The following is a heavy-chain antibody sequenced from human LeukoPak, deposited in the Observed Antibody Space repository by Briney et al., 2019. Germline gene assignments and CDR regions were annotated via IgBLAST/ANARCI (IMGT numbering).Heavy chain of an antibody. D-gene: IGHD5-18*01. V-gene: IGHV3-7*01. CDR1: GFTFTSYW. Sequence: PGGSLRLSCAAFGFTFTSYWMTWVRQAPGKGLEWVANIKQDGSEKNYVDSVKGQFTISRDNAKNSLYLQMNSLRGEDTAVYYCARGGYTYDIWGQGTLVTVSS. CDR2: IKQDGSEK. J-gene: IGHJ4*02. CDR3: ARGGYTYDI.